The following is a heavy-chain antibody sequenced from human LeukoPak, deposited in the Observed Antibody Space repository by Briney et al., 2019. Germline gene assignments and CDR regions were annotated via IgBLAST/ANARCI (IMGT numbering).Heavy chain of an antibody. J-gene: IGHJ5*02. CDR1: GFTFSSYA. V-gene: IGHV3-23*01. Sequence: PGGSLRLSCAASGFTFSSYAMSWVRQAPGKGLEWVSAISGSGGSTYYADSVKGRFTISRDNSKNTLYLQMNSLRAEDTAVYYCAKYDGSSWSGLPNDPWGQGTLVTVSS. D-gene: IGHD6-13*01. CDR3: AKYDGSSWSGLPNDP. CDR2: ISGSGGST.